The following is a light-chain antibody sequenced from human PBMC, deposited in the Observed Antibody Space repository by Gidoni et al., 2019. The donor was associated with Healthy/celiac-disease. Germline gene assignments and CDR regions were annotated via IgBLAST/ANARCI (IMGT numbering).Light chain of an antibody. V-gene: IGKV3-15*01. CDR1: QSISSN. CDR2: GAS. Sequence: EIVTTQSPATLSVSPGERATLSCRASQSISSNLAWYQQKPGQAPRLLIYGASTRATGIPASFSGSGSGTEFTLIISSLQSEDFAVYYCQQYNIWPYTFGQGTKLEIK. J-gene: IGKJ2*01. CDR3: QQYNIWPYT.